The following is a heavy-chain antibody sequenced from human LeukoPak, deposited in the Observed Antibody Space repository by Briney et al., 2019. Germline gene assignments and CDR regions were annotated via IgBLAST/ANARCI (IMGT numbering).Heavy chain of an antibody. J-gene: IGHJ6*02. Sequence: ASVTVSCKASGYTFTSYYMHWVRQAPGQGLEWMGIINPSGGSTSYAQKFQGRVTMTRDTSTSTVYMELSSLRSDDTAVYYCARPIRIAVAGIYYYGMDVWGQGTTVTVSS. CDR2: INPSGGST. CDR1: GYTFTSYY. D-gene: IGHD6-19*01. CDR3: ARPIRIAVAGIYYYGMDV. V-gene: IGHV1-46*01.